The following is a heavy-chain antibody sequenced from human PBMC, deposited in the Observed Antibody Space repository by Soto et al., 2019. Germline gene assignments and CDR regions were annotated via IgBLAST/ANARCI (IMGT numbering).Heavy chain of an antibody. CDR3: ARNSYSGYASSLCYYYYGMDV. V-gene: IGHV1-69*06. J-gene: IGHJ6*02. CDR1: GGTFSSYA. CDR2: IIPIFGTA. D-gene: IGHD5-12*01. Sequence: QVQLVQSGAEVKKPGSSVKVSCKASGGTFSSYAISWVRQAPGQGLEWMGGIIPIFGTANYAQKFQGRVTITADKSTSTAYMELSSLRSEDTAVYYCARNSYSGYASSLCYYYYGMDVWGQGTTVTVSS.